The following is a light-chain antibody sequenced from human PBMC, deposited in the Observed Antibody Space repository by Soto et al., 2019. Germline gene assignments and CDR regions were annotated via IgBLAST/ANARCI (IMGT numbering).Light chain of an antibody. V-gene: IGLV1-44*01. Sequence: QSVLTQPPSASGTPGQRVTISCSGSSSNIGSNTVNWYQQLPGTAPKLVIYSNNQRPSGVPYRFSGSKSGTSASLSISGLQSEDEADYYCVAWDDSLNGYVVFGGGTKLTVL. CDR1: SSNIGSNT. CDR3: VAWDDSLNGYVV. CDR2: SNN. J-gene: IGLJ2*01.